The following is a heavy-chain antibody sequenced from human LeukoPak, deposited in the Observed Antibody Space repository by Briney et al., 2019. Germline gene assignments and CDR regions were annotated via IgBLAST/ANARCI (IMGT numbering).Heavy chain of an antibody. Sequence: SVKVSCKASGGTFSSYAISWVRQAPGQGLEWMGRIIPILGIANYAQKFQGRVTITADKSTSTAYMELSSLRSEDTAAYYCARGGLYYDSSGYYFAEYFQHWGQGTLVTVSS. CDR3: ARGGLYYDSSGYYFAEYFQH. D-gene: IGHD3-22*01. J-gene: IGHJ1*01. CDR2: IIPILGIA. V-gene: IGHV1-69*04. CDR1: GGTFSSYA.